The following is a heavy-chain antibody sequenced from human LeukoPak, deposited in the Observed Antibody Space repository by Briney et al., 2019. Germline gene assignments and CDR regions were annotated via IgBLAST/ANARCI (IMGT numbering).Heavy chain of an antibody. CDR3: ARDHYDSSGYYLDY. D-gene: IGHD3-22*01. V-gene: IGHV3-48*03. CDR2: ISSSGSTI. CDR1: GFTFSSYE. Sequence: PGGSLRLSCAASGFTFSSYEMNWVRQAPGKGLEWVSYISSSGSTIYYADSVKGRFTISRDNAKNSLYLQMGSLRAEDTAVYYCARDHYDSSGYYLDYWGQGTLVTVSS. J-gene: IGHJ4*02.